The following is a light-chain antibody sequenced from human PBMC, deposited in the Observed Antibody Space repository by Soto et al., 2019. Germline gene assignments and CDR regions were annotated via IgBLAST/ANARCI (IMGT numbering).Light chain of an antibody. CDR1: SSDVGGYNY. Sequence: QSALTQPASVSGSPGQSITISCTGTSSDVGGYNYVSWYQQHPGKAPKLTIYDVSNRPSGVSNRFSGSKSGNTASLTISGLQAEDEADYYCSSYTSSSTVYVFGTGTKVTVL. CDR3: SSYTSSSTVYV. J-gene: IGLJ1*01. V-gene: IGLV2-14*01. CDR2: DVS.